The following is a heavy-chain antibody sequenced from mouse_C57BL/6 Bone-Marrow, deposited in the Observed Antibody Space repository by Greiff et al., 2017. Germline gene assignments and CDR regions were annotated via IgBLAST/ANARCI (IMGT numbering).Heavy chain of an antibody. CDR1: GFTFSDYG. V-gene: IGHV5-17*01. Sequence: EVQVVESGGGLVKPGGSLKLSCAASGFTFSDYGMHWVRQAPEKGLEWVAYISSCSSTIYYADTVKGRFTISRDNAKNTLFLQMTSLRSEDTAMYYCARPGYGNFLDYWGQGTSVTVSS. CDR3: ARPGYGNFLDY. D-gene: IGHD2-10*02. J-gene: IGHJ4*01. CDR2: ISSCSSTI.